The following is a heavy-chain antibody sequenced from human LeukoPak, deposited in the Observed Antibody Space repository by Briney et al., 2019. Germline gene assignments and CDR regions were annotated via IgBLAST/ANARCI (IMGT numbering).Heavy chain of an antibody. CDR2: INAGNGNT. J-gene: IGHJ6*03. CDR1: GYTFTDYY. D-gene: IGHD4-11*01. CDR3: ARVKHDYSNWGDYYYYYMDV. V-gene: IGHV1/OR15-3*02. Sequence: ASVKVSCKASGYTFTDYYMHWVRQAPGQRLEWMGWINAGNGNTKYSQEFQGRVTITRDTSASTAYMELSSLRSDDTAVYYCARVKHDYSNWGDYYYYYMDVWGKGTTVTVSS.